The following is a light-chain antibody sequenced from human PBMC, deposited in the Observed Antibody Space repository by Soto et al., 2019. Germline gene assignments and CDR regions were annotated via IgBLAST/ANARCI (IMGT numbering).Light chain of an antibody. CDR3: SSLTTSFTYV. V-gene: IGLV2-14*01. CDR2: EVS. Sequence: QSVLTQPASVSGSPGQSVAISCTGTSSDVGAYNYVSWYQQHPGKAPKLLLSEVSNRPSGVSDRFSGSKSGNTASLTISGLQAEDEADYYCSSLTTSFTYVFGTGTKVTVL. J-gene: IGLJ1*01. CDR1: SSDVGAYNY.